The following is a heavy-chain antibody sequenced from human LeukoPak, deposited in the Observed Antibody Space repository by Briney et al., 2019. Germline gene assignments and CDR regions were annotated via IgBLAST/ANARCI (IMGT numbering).Heavy chain of an antibody. D-gene: IGHD5-24*01. CDR3: ATHIEEMATPCDY. V-gene: IGHV5-51*01. Sequence: GESLKISCKGSGYSFTVYWIGWVRQMPGKGLEWMGIIYPGDSDTRYSPSFQGQVTISADKSISTAYLQWSSLKASDTAMYYCATHIEEMATPCDYCGHRNLVTVSS. CDR1: GYSFTVYW. CDR2: IYPGDSDT. J-gene: IGHJ4*01.